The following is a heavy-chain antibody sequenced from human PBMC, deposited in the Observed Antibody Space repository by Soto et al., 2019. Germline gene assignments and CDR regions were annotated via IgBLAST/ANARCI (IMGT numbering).Heavy chain of an antibody. CDR3: ARGADGYNYNFLQYYYYGMDA. J-gene: IGHJ6*02. CDR2: IIPIFGTA. V-gene: IGHV1-69*01. D-gene: IGHD5-12*01. Sequence: QVQLVQSGAEVKKPGSSVKVSCKASGGTFSSYAISWVRQAPGQGLEWMGGIIPIFGTANYAQKFQGRVTITADESTSTAYMELSSLRSEDTAVYYCARGADGYNYNFLQYYYYGMDAWGQGTTVTVSS. CDR1: GGTFSSYA.